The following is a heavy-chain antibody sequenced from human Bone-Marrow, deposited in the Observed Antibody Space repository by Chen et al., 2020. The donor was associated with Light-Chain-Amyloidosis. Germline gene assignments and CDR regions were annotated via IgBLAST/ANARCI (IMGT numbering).Heavy chain of an antibody. CDR1: GYTFPNYW. J-gene: IGHJ4*02. CDR2: IYPDDSDA. D-gene: IGHD5-12*01. V-gene: IGHV5-51*01. CDR3: ARRRDGYNFDY. Sequence: EVQLEQSGPEVNKPGASPKISCKGSGYTFPNYWIGWVRQMPGKGLEWMGVIYPDDSDARYSPSFEGQVTISADKSITTAYLQWRSLKASDTVMYYCARRRDGYNFDYWGQGTLVTVSS.